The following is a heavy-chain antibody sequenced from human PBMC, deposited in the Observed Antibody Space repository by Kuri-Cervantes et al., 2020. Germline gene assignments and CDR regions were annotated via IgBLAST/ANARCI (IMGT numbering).Heavy chain of an antibody. Sequence: GGSLRLSCAASGFTFSNAWMSWVRQAPGKGLEWVGRIKSKTDGGTTDYAAPVKGRFTISRDNSKNTLYLQMNSLRAEDTAVYYCARVESSYYDILTGYYFYYYYYGMDVWGQGTTVTVSS. CDR1: GFTFSNAW. V-gene: IGHV3-15*01. CDR3: ARVESSYYDILTGYYFYYYYYGMDV. D-gene: IGHD3-9*01. CDR2: IKSKTDGGTT. J-gene: IGHJ6*02.